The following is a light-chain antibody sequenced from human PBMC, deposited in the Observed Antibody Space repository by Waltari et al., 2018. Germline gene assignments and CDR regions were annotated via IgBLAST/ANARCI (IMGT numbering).Light chain of an antibody. Sequence: DIQLTQSPPIVAASVGDRVTITCRASQSIPRWLAWYQQKPGRAPKLLIYEAYNLVTGVPSRFSGTGSGTLFTLTISSLEPDDFATYYCQQFVGYPYTFGQGTKVETK. V-gene: IGKV1-5*03. CDR1: QSIPRW. CDR3: QQFVGYPYT. J-gene: IGKJ2*01. CDR2: EAY.